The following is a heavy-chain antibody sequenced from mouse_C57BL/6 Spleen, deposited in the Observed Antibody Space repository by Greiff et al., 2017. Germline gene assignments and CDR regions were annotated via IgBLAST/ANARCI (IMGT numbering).Heavy chain of an antibody. D-gene: IGHD1-1*01. J-gene: IGHJ1*03. CDR3: ARQITTVVAPRNWYFDV. Sequence: EVKLVESGGGLVQPGGSLSLSCAASGFTFTDYYMSWVRQPPGKALEWLGFIRNKANGYTTEYSASVQGRFTISRDNSQSILYLQMKALRAEDSATYYCARQITTVVAPRNWYFDVWGTGTTVTVSS. CDR2: IRNKANGYTT. CDR1: GFTFTDYY. V-gene: IGHV7-3*01.